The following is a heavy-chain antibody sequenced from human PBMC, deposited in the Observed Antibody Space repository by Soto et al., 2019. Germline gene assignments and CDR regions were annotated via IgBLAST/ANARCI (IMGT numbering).Heavy chain of an antibody. Sequence: GGSLRLSCTASGFTFGDYAMSWFRQAPGKGLEWVGFIRSKAYGGKTEYAAIVKGRFTISRDDSKSISLLLMNSLKTDDTAVYYCTRDAPYCGSTCCYGSDYWGQGTLVTVSS. CDR2: IRSKAYGGKT. CDR3: TRDAPYCGSTCCYGSDY. D-gene: IGHD2-2*01. V-gene: IGHV3-49*03. J-gene: IGHJ4*02. CDR1: GFTFGDYA.